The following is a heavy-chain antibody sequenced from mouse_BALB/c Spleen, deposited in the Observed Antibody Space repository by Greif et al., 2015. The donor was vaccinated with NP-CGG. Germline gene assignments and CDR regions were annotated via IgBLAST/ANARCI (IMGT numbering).Heavy chain of an antibody. Sequence: EVQLVESGGGLVQPGGSLRLSCATSGFTFTDYYMSWVRQPPGKALEWLVFIRNKANGYTTEYSASVKGRFTISRDNSQSILYLQMNTLRAEDSATYYCARDVPFAYWGQGTLVTVSA. J-gene: IGHJ3*01. CDR2: IRNKANGYTT. CDR3: ARDVPFAY. CDR1: GFTFTDYY. V-gene: IGHV7-3*02.